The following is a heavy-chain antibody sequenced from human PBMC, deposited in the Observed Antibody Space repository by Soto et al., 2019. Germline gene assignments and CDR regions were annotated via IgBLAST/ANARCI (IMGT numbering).Heavy chain of an antibody. J-gene: IGHJ6*02. Sequence: EVYLLESGGDLVQPGGSLRLSCAASGFSFDSYVMNWVRQAPGKGLEWVSSISPSGGGANYADSVKGRFTISRDNSKKMLSLQMNSLRAEDTAVYYCAKDLEQLTWGLHRDGLDVWGQGTTVTVSS. D-gene: IGHD1-1*01. CDR1: GFSFDSYV. V-gene: IGHV3-23*01. CDR2: ISPSGGGA. CDR3: AKDLEQLTWGLHRDGLDV.